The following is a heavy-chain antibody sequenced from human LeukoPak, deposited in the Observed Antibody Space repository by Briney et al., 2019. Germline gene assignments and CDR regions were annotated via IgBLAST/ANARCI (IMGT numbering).Heavy chain of an antibody. J-gene: IGHJ4*02. CDR1: GGSFSGYY. Sequence: PSETLSLTCAVYGGSFSGYYWSWIRQPPGKGLEWIGEINHSGSTNYNPSLKSRVTISVDTSKNQFSLKLSSVTAADTAVYYCARGGDTDYFDYWGQGTLVTVSS. CDR3: ARGGDTDYFDY. D-gene: IGHD5-18*01. CDR2: INHSGST. V-gene: IGHV4-34*01.